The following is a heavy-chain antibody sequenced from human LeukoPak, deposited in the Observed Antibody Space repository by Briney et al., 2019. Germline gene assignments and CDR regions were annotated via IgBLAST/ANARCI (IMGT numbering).Heavy chain of an antibody. V-gene: IGHV1-69*06. CDR2: IIPMYDTA. CDR1: GGTLSSYG. J-gene: IGHJ4*02. Sequence: SVKASCKAPGGTLSSYGLSWVRQAPGRGREGMGRIIPMYDTADYTQRFQGRFTFTAAKSTGTAFMELSSQRTEVTATDYSVRDYDTSGPQKNYFDFWGQGTLVTVSS. CDR3: VRDYDTSGPQKNYFDF. D-gene: IGHD3-22*01.